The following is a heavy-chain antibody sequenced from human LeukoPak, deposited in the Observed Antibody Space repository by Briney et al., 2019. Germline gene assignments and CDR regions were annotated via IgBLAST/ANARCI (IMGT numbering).Heavy chain of an antibody. D-gene: IGHD1-26*01. V-gene: IGHV4-59*01. CDR2: IYYSGST. CDR1: GGSISSYY. Sequence: SETLSLTCTVSGGSISSYYWSWIRQPPGKGLEWIGYIYYSGSTNYNPSLKSRVTISVDTSKNQFSLKLSSVTAADTAVYYCARGPNSGSYLIDYWGQGTLVTVSS. CDR3: ARGPNSGSYLIDY. J-gene: IGHJ4*02.